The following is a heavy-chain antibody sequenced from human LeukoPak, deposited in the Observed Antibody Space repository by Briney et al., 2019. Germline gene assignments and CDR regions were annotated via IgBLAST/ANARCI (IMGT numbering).Heavy chain of an antibody. CDR1: GGSFSGYY. V-gene: IGHV4-34*01. J-gene: IGHJ4*02. D-gene: IGHD3-9*01. CDR2: INHSGST. CDR3: ARGEIRYFDWLGY. Sequence: SETLSLTCAVYGGSFSGYYWSWTRQPPGKGLEWIGEINHSGSTNYNPSLKSRVTISVDTSKNQFSLKLSSVTAADTAVYYCARGEIRYFDWLGYWGQGTLVTVSS.